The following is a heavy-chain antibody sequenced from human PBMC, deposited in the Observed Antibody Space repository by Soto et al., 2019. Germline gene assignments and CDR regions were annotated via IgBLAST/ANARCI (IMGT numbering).Heavy chain of an antibody. Sequence: QVQLVESGGGVVHPGRSLRLSCAASGFSIRNYAMHWVRQVPGKGLEWVAVISFDGNNRYYADSVKGRFTISRDNSKNTLYLQMASLKTEDTGVYYCARDRFGSKIFGEFDPWGQGTLVTVSS. CDR3: ARDRFGSKIFGEFDP. CDR2: ISFDGNNR. CDR1: GFSIRNYA. J-gene: IGHJ5*02. D-gene: IGHD3-3*01. V-gene: IGHV3-30-3*01.